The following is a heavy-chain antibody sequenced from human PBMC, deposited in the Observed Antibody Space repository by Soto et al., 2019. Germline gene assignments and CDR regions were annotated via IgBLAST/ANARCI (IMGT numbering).Heavy chain of an antibody. J-gene: IGHJ5*01. Sequence: GESLKISCKSSGYSFTSYWIAWVRQMPGKGLDFMGIIYPGDSDTRYSPSFQGQVTMSVDKSISTAYLRWTSLKASDTAMYYCAKFSRYSASPQGWFDSWGQGTQVTVSS. CDR3: AKFSRYSASPQGWFDS. CDR2: IYPGDSDT. D-gene: IGHD3-16*02. CDR1: GYSFTSYW. V-gene: IGHV5-51*01.